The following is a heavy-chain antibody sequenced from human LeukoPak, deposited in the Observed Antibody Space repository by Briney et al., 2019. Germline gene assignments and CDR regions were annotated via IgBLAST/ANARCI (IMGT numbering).Heavy chain of an antibody. V-gene: IGHV4-59*01. Sequence: SETLSLTCTVSGGSISSYCWSWIRQPPGKGLEWMGDIYYSGSTNYNPSLKSRVTISVDSCKNQFSLQLSSVTAADTAVYYCARARVYDSSGYCFDYWGQGTLVTVSS. CDR3: ARARVYDSSGYCFDY. CDR2: IYYSGST. D-gene: IGHD3-22*01. J-gene: IGHJ4*02. CDR1: GGSISSYC.